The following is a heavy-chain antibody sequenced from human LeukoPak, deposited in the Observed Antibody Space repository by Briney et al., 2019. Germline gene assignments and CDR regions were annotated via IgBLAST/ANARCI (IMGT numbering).Heavy chain of an antibody. J-gene: IGHJ6*03. CDR1: GYTFTSYG. V-gene: IGHV1-18*01. CDR2: ISAYNGNT. CDR3: AVTSRGVAVAHLRDYYYYMDV. D-gene: IGHD6-19*01. Sequence: EASVKVSCKASGYTFTSYGISWVRQAPGQGLEWMGWISAYNGNTNYAQKLQGRVTMTTDTSTSTAYMELRSLRSDDTAVYYCAVTSRGVAVAHLRDYYYYMDVWGKGTTVTVSS.